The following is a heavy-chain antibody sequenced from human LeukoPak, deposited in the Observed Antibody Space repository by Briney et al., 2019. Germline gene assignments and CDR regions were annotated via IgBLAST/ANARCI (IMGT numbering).Heavy chain of an antibody. CDR2: LIPILDTT. V-gene: IGHV1-69*05. CDR1: GGSFNNYA. Sequence: ASVKVSCKASGGSFNNYAVTWVRQAPGQGLEWMGGLIPILDTTNYAPNFQGRVTITTDESSTTASMELSSLKWEDTALYYCARSNDYDYHFNYWGQGTLVTVSS. J-gene: IGHJ4*02. D-gene: IGHD5-12*01. CDR3: ARSNDYDYHFNY.